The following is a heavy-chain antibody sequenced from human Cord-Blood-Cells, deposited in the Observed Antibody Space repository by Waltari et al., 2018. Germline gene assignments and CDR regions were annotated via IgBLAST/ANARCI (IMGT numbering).Heavy chain of an antibody. CDR2: IYYSGST. V-gene: IGHV4-59*01. D-gene: IGHD4-4*01. J-gene: IGHJ2*01. Sequence: QVQLQESGPGLVKPSETLSLTCTVPGGSISSYYWSWIRQPPGKGLEWIGYIYYSGSTNYNPSLKSRVTISGDTSKNQFSLKLSSVTAADTAVYYCAREVYSNPYWYFDLWGRGTLVTVSS. CDR1: GGSISSYY. CDR3: AREVYSNPYWYFDL.